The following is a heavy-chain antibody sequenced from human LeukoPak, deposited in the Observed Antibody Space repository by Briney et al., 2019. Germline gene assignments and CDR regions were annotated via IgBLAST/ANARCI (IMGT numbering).Heavy chain of an antibody. CDR2: ISSSSSYI. CDR3: ARDIVVVPAANRLDY. J-gene: IGHJ4*02. Sequence: PGGSLRLSCAASGFTLSSYSMNWVRQAPGKGLEWVSSISSSSSYIYYADSVKGRFTISRDNAKNSLYLQMNSLRAEDTAVYYCARDIVVVPAANRLDYWGQGTLVTVSS. D-gene: IGHD2-2*01. CDR1: GFTLSSYS. V-gene: IGHV3-21*01.